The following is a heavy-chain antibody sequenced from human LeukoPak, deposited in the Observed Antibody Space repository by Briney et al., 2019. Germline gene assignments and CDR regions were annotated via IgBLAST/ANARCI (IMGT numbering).Heavy chain of an antibody. D-gene: IGHD3-10*01. J-gene: IGHJ4*02. CDR2: ISASGGIK. CDR3: AGSGAGEDYFDY. V-gene: IGHV3-23*01. CDR1: GFTSSSYA. Sequence: GGSLRLSCAASGFTSSSYAMNWVRQAPGKGLEWVSGISASGGIKDYTDSVKGRFTISRDSSKNTLSLQMNSLGADDTAVYFCAGSGAGEDYFDYWGQGTLVTVSS.